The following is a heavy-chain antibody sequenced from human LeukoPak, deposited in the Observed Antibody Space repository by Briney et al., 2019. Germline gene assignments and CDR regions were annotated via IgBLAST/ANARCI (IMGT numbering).Heavy chain of an antibody. CDR3: ARSPGFHFGQMDV. V-gene: IGHV3-30*04. Sequence: PGGSLRLSCAASGFTFSDYPMYWVRQAPGKGLEWVAVISYDASNDFYSDSVRGRFTISRDNAQNTVYLQMHSLKAEDTAVYYCARSPGFHFGQMDVWGKGTMVIVSS. J-gene: IGHJ6*04. CDR2: ISYDASND. CDR1: GFTFSDYP. D-gene: IGHD1-14*01.